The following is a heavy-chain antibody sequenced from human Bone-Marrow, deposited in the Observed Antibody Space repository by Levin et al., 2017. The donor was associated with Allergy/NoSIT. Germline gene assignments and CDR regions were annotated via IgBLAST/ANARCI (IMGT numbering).Heavy chain of an antibody. D-gene: IGHD6-13*01. Sequence: GESLKISCAASGFTFSSYSMNWVRQAPGKGLEWVSSISSSSSYIYYADSVKGRFTISRDNAKNSLYLQMNSLRAEDTAVYYCARQRGSSTPHGYYYYYGMDVWGQGTTVTVSS. CDR1: GFTFSSYS. J-gene: IGHJ6*02. CDR3: ARQRGSSTPHGYYYYYGMDV. V-gene: IGHV3-21*01. CDR2: ISSSSSYI.